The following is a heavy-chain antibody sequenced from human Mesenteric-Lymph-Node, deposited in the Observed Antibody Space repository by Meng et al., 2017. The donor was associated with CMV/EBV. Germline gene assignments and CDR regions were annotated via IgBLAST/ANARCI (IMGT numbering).Heavy chain of an antibody. J-gene: IGHJ4*02. CDR1: GFTFSTYA. D-gene: IGHD6-19*01. V-gene: IGHV3-30*18. Sequence: GESLKISCAASGFTFSTYAMHWVRQAPGKGLEWVSVISYDGSSEYYADSVRGRFTISRDTSKNTLWLQMNSLRAEDTAVYYCAKHHGMYSSDYLGYFDYWGQGTLVTVSS. CDR2: ISYDGSSE. CDR3: AKHHGMYSSDYLGYFDY.